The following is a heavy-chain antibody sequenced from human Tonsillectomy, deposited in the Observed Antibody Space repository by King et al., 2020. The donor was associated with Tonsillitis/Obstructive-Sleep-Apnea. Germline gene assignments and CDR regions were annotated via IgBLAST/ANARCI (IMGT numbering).Heavy chain of an antibody. Sequence: EVQLVESGGGLVQPGRSLRLSCAASGFTFDDYAMHWVRQAPGKGLEWVSGISWNSGSIGYADSVKGRFTISRDNAKNSLYLQMNSLRAEDTAFYYCAKDMRGSYYYSYMDVWGKGTTVTVSS. CDR1: GFTFDDYA. J-gene: IGHJ6*03. D-gene: IGHD1-26*01. CDR2: ISWNSGSI. V-gene: IGHV3-9*01. CDR3: AKDMRGSYYYSYMDV.